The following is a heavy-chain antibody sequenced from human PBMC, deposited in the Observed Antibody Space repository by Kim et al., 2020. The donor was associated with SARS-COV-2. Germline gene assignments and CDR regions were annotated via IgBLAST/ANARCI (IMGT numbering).Heavy chain of an antibody. J-gene: IGHJ3*02. V-gene: IGHV3-30*04. CDR1: GFTFSSYA. CDR3: ARDGGGPGYYDSSGYYPDAFDI. D-gene: IGHD3-22*01. Sequence: LSLTCAASGFTFSSYAMHWVRQAPGKGLEWVAVISYDGSNNYYADSVKGRFTISRDNSKNTLYLQMNSLRAEDTAVYYCARDGGGPGYYDSSGYYPDAFDIWGQGTMVTVSS. CDR2: ISYDGSNN.